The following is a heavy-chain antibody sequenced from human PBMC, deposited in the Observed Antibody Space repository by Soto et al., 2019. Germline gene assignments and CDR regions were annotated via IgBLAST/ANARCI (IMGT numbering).Heavy chain of an antibody. Sequence: SVKVSCKASGGTFSSYAISWVRQAPGQGLEWMGGIIPIFGTANYAQKFQGRVTITADESTSTAYMELSSLRSEGTAVYYCARYRYSSGYYYYYFDYWGQGTLVTVSS. D-gene: IGHD3-22*01. V-gene: IGHV1-69*13. CDR1: GGTFSSYA. CDR3: ARYRYSSGYYYYYFDY. CDR2: IIPIFGTA. J-gene: IGHJ4*02.